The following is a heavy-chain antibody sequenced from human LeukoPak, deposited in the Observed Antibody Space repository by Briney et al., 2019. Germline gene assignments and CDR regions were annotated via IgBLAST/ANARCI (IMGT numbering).Heavy chain of an antibody. CDR2: ISDDGSKK. CDR1: GFTFSNYV. D-gene: IGHD3-22*01. Sequence: GGSLRLSCAASGFTFSNYVMHWVRQAPGKGLEWVALISDDGSKKNYGDSVKGRFTISRDNSKNTLYLQMNSLRVEDTAVYYCAKDPTSPHYDSSGYPIYSFDYWGQGTLVTVSS. CDR3: AKDPTSPHYDSSGYPIYSFDY. J-gene: IGHJ4*02. V-gene: IGHV3-30*18.